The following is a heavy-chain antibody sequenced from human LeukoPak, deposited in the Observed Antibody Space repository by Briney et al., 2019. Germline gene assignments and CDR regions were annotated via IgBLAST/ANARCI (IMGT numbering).Heavy chain of an antibody. J-gene: IGHJ4*02. V-gene: IGHV4-34*01. CDR2: INHSGST. CDR3: AKSGGYGLIDY. Sequence: SETLSLTCAVYGGSFSGYYWSWIRQPPGKGLEWIGEINHSGSTNYNPSLKSQVTISVDTSKNQFSLKLSSVTAADTAMYYCAKSGGYGLIDYWGQGTLVTVSS. CDR1: GGSFSGYY. D-gene: IGHD1-26*01.